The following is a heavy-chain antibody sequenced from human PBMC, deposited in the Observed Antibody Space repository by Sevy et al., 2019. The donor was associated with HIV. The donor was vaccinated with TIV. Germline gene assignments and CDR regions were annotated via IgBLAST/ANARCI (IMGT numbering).Heavy chain of an antibody. CDR3: TRWKGLQSIFDY. Sequence: GGSLRLSCTTSGFTFGDYAMNWVRQAPGKGLEWVAFLKSKADRGTVDHAASVKGRFTISRDDSKSIAYLQMNDLTTEDTGVYYCTRWKGLQSIFDYWGQGALVTVSS. D-gene: IGHD1-1*01. J-gene: IGHJ4*02. CDR2: LKSKADRGTV. V-gene: IGHV3-49*04. CDR1: GFTFGDYA.